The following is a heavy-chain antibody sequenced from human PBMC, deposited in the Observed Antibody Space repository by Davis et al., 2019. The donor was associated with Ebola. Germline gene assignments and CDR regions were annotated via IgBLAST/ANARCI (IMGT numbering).Heavy chain of an antibody. J-gene: IGHJ5*01. V-gene: IGHV4-59*11. CDR3: ARAIEWATIFDS. CDR1: GGSISGHY. CDR2: VFHSGTT. Sequence: PSETLSLTCTVSGGSISGHYWRWIRQPPGKGLEWLGYVFHSGTTNYNPSLKSRVSMTVDKSKNQFSLKVNSVTAADTAVFYCARAIEWATIFDSRGQGAPVTVSS. D-gene: IGHD5-12*01.